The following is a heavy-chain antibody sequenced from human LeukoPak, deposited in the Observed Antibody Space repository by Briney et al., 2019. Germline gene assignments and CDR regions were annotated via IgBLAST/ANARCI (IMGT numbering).Heavy chain of an antibody. Sequence: PSETLSLTCTVSGGSISNYYWSWIRQPPGKGLEWIGYIYFDGSTNYNPSPKSRLTISLDTSKNHISLKLSSVTAADTALYYCARAGDDWNTGYYFDYWGQGTLVTVSS. D-gene: IGHD1/OR15-1a*01. CDR3: ARAGDDWNTGYYFDY. CDR1: GGSISNYY. V-gene: IGHV4-59*01. CDR2: IYFDGST. J-gene: IGHJ4*02.